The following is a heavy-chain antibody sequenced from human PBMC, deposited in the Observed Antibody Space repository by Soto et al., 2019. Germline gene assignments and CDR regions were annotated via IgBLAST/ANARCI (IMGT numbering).Heavy chain of an antibody. CDR2: ISYDGSNK. V-gene: IGHV3-30*18. CDR3: AKELDVLRFLEWSGVLDY. D-gene: IGHD3-3*01. Sequence: QVQLVESGGGVVKPGRSLRLSCAASGFTFSSYGMHWVRQAPGKGLEWVAVISYDGSNKYYADSVKGRFTISRDNSKNTLYLHMNSLRAEDTAVYYCAKELDVLRFLEWSGVLDYWGQGTLVTVSS. CDR1: GFTFSSYG. J-gene: IGHJ4*02.